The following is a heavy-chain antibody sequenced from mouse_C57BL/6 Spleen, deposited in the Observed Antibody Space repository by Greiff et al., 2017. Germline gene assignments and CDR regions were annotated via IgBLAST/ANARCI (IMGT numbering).Heavy chain of an antibody. D-gene: IGHD2-4*01. V-gene: IGHV3-6*01. Sequence: ESGPGLVKPSQSLSLTCSVTGYSITSGYYWNWIRQFPGNKLEWMGYISYDGSNNYNPSLKNRISITRDTSKNQVFLKLNSVTTEDTATYYCAMSYDYPAWFAYWGQGTLVTVSA. CDR1: GYSITSGYY. J-gene: IGHJ3*01. CDR2: ISYDGSN. CDR3: AMSYDYPAWFAY.